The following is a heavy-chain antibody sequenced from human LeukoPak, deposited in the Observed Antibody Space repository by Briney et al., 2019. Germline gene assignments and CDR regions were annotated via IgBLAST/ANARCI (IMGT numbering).Heavy chain of an antibody. CDR2: ISAYNGNT. J-gene: IGHJ5*02. CDR1: GYTFTNYG. CDR3: ARDFSSVHRGEVSYH. V-gene: IGHV1-18*01. D-gene: IGHD3-10*01. Sequence: ASVKVSCKASGYTFTNYGISWVRQAPGQGLEWMGWISAYNGNTNSAQKFQGRVTMTTDTSTNTAYMELRSLRSDDTAVYYRARDFSSVHRGEVSYHWGQGTLVTVSS.